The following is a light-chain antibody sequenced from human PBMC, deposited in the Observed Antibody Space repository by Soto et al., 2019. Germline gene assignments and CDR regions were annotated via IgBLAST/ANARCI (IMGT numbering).Light chain of an antibody. Sequence: DIQMTQSPSSLSASVGDRVTITCRASQSISSYLNWYQQKPGKAPKXLIYAASSLQSGVPSRFSVSGSGTDLTITISSLQPEDGETYDCQQSYSTLITFGQGTRLDI. CDR1: QSISSY. CDR2: AAS. CDR3: QQSYSTLIT. V-gene: IGKV1-39*01. J-gene: IGKJ5*01.